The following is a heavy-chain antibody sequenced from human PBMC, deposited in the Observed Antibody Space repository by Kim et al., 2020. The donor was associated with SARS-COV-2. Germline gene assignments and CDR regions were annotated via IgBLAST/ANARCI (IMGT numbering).Heavy chain of an antibody. CDR3: ARPWGGYYDSSGPYDY. V-gene: IGHV3-33*05. Sequence: GGSLRLSCAASGFTFSSYGMHWVRQAPGKGLEWVAVISYDGSNKYYADSVKGRFTISRDNSKNTLYLQMNSLRAEDTAVYYCARPWGGYYDSSGPYDYWGQGTLVTVSS. J-gene: IGHJ4*02. D-gene: IGHD3-22*01. CDR2: ISYDGSNK. CDR1: GFTFSSYG.